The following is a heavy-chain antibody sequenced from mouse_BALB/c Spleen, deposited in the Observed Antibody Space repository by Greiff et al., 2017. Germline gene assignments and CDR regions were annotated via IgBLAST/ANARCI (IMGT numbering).Heavy chain of an antibody. CDR1: GFAFSSYD. D-gene: IGHD2-2*01. CDR3: ARRGIQYGYDRVFAY. J-gene: IGHJ3*01. Sequence: DVKLVESGGGLVKPGGSLKLSCAASGFAFSSYDMSWVRQTPEKRLEWVAYISSGGGSTYYPDTVKGRFTISRDNAKNTLYLQMSSLKSEDTAMYYCARRGIQYGYDRVFAYWGQGTLVTVSA. CDR2: ISSGGGST. V-gene: IGHV5-12-1*01.